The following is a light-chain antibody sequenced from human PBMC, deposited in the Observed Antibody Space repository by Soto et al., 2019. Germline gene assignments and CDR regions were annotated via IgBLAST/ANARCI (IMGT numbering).Light chain of an antibody. V-gene: IGKV1-27*01. CDR1: QAINNY. CDR2: AAS. J-gene: IGKJ5*01. Sequence: DIQMTQSPSSLSASVGDRVAITCRASQAINNYLAWYQQKPGKFPKLLIYAASTLHPGVPSRFSGSGSGTDFTLTISNLQPEDVATYYCQKYNSAPLTFGPGTRLEIK. CDR3: QKYNSAPLT.